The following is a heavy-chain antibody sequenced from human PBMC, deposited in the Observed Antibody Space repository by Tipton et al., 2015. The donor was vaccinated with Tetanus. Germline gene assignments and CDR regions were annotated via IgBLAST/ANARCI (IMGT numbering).Heavy chain of an antibody. Sequence: GSLRLSCAASGFTLSNAWMSWVRQAPGKGLEWVGRIKGKTDGGTTDYAAPVKGRFTISRDNSKNTLYLQMNSLRAEDTAVYYCANLPVGQHWGQGTLVTVSS. D-gene: IGHD2-2*01. CDR1: GFTLSNAW. CDR3: ANLPVGQH. J-gene: IGHJ1*01. V-gene: IGHV3-15*01. CDR2: IKGKTDGGTT.